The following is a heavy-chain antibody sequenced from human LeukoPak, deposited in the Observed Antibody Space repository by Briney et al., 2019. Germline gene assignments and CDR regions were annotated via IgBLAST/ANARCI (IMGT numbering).Heavy chain of an antibody. CDR3: ARGYCSGGNCTPGAFDI. CDR1: GYTFTSYD. CDR2: MNPNSGNT. J-gene: IGHJ3*02. Sequence: ASVKVSCKASGYTFTSYDINWVRQATGQGLEWMGWMNPNSGNTGYAQKFQGRVTMTRNTSISTAYMELSSLRSEDTAVYYCARGYCSGGNCTPGAFDIWGQGTMVTVSS. V-gene: IGHV1-8*01. D-gene: IGHD2-15*01.